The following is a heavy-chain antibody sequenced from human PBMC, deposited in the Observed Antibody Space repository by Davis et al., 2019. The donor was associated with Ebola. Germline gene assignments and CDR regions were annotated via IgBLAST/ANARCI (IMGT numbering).Heavy chain of an antibody. CDR3: ARMDFWSGYYYYFDY. Sequence: PSETLSLTCTVSGGSISSYYWSWIRQPPGKGLEWIGYIYYSGSTNYNPSLKSRVTISVDTSKNQFSLKLSSVTAADTAVYYCARMDFWSGYYYYFDYWGQGTLVTVSS. D-gene: IGHD3-3*01. CDR1: GGSISSYY. J-gene: IGHJ4*02. CDR2: IYYSGST. V-gene: IGHV4-59*01.